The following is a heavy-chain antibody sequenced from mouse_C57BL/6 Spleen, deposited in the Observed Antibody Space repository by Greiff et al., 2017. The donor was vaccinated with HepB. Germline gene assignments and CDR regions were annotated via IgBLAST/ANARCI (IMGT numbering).Heavy chain of an antibody. V-gene: IGHV1-81*01. D-gene: IGHD1-1*01. Sequence: QVQLQQSGAELARPGASVKLSCKASGYTFTSYGICWVKQRTGQGLEWIGEIYPRSGNTYYTETFKGKATLTADKSSSTAYMQLRSLTSEDSAVYFCARGSLYGSSYFDYWGQGTTVTVSS. J-gene: IGHJ2*01. CDR1: GYTFTSYG. CDR3: ARGSLYGSSYFDY. CDR2: IYPRSGNT.